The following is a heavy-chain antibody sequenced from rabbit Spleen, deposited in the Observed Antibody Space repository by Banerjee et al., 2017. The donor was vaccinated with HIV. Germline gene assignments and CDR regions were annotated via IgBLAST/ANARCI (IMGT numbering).Heavy chain of an antibody. CDR1: GFSFSNKVV. CDR2: INGVTGKA. CDR3: ARDPYSYDDYGDFPFNL. D-gene: IGHD2-1*01. Sequence: QEQLVESGGGLVKPEGSLKLSCTASGFSFSNKVVMCWVRQAPGKGLEWIACINGVTGKAVYASWAKGRFTISRTSSTTVTLQMTSLTAADTATYFCARDPYSYDDYGDFPFNLWGPGTLVTV. J-gene: IGHJ4*01. V-gene: IGHV1S45*01.